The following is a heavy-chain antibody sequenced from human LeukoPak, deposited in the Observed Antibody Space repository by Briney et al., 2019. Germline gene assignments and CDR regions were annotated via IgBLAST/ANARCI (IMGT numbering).Heavy chain of an antibody. CDR1: GFTFSSYS. CDR3: AREYYDFWSGYYFGWDY. J-gene: IGHJ4*02. Sequence: GGSLRLSCAASGFTFSSYSMNWVRQAPGKGLEWVSYISSSSSTIYYADSVKGRFTISRDNAKNSLYLQMNSLRAEDTAVYYCAREYYDFWSGYYFGWDYWGQGTLVTVSS. V-gene: IGHV3-48*01. D-gene: IGHD3-3*01. CDR2: ISSSSSTI.